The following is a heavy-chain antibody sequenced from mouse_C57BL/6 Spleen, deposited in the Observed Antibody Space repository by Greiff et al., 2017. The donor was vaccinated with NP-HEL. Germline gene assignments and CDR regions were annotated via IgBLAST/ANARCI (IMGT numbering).Heavy chain of an antibody. J-gene: IGHJ2*01. CDR1: GYTFTSYW. V-gene: IGHV1-61*01. CDR3: ARRAPRDYFDD. CDR2: IYPSDSET. Sequence: QVQLQQPGAELVRPGSSVKLSCKASGYTFTSYWMDRVKQRPGQGLEWIGNIYPSDSETHYNQKFKDKATLTVDKSSSTAYMQLSSLTSEDSAVYCCARRAPRDYFDDWGQGTTLTVSS. D-gene: IGHD3-1*01.